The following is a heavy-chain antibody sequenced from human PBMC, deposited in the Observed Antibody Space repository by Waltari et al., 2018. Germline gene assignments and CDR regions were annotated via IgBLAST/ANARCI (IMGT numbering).Heavy chain of an antibody. CDR3: ARAGLLGAFDV. J-gene: IGHJ3*01. V-gene: IGHV3-74*03. CDR1: GFTFSRSW. CDR2: INNDGSST. Sequence: EVQLVESGGGLVQPGGSLRLSCAASGFTFSRSWIHWVRQFPGKGLMWVSRINNDGSSTVYADPVKGRFTISRDDAKNTVSLQMNNLSAEDTALYYCARAGLLGAFDVWGQGTMVTVSS. D-gene: IGHD2-15*01.